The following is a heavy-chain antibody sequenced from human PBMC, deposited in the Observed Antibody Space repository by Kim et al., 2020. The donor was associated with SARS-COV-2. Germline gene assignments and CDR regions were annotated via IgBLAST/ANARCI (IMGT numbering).Heavy chain of an antibody. CDR1: GFTFSSYA. D-gene: IGHD1-26*01. J-gene: IGHJ6*03. V-gene: IGHV3-23*01. Sequence: GGSLRLSCAASGFTFSSYAMSWVRQAPGKGLEWVSAISGSGGSTYYADSVKGRFTISRDNSKNTLYLQMNSLRAEDTAVYYCAKSVGPGYYYYMDVWGKGTTVTVSS. CDR3: AKSVGPGYYYYMDV. CDR2: ISGSGGST.